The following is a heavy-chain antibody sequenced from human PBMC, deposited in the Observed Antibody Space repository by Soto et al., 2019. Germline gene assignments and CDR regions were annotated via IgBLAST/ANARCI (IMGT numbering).Heavy chain of an antibody. V-gene: IGHV1-69*08. CDR1: GGTFSSYT. CDR3: AREVGYDHDY. Sequence: QVQLVQSGAEVKKPGSSVKVSCKASGGTFSSYTISWVRQAPGQGLEWMGRIIPILGIANYAQKFQGRVTITADKSTRTGYMGLSSLRSEDTAVYCCAREVGYDHDYWGQGTLVTVSS. D-gene: IGHD5-12*01. J-gene: IGHJ4*02. CDR2: IIPILGIA.